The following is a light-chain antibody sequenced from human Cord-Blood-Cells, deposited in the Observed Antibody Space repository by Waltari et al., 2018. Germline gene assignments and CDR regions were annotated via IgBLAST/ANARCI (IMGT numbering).Light chain of an antibody. CDR1: RSDVVIYR. CDR2: EVS. J-gene: IGLJ3*02. CDR3: SSYTSSSTWV. V-gene: IGLV2-18*02. Sequence: QSALTQPPSVSGSPGQSVTISCTGTRSDVVIYRVSWYQQPPGTAPKLMIYEVSNRPSGFPDRFAGSKSGNTASLTISGLQAEDEADYYCSSYTSSSTWVFGGGTKLTVL.